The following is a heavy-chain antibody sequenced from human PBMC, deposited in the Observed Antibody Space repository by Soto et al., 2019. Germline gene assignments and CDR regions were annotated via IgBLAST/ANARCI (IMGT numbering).Heavy chain of an antibody. CDR2: IVPMLGTP. D-gene: IGHD1-26*01. V-gene: IGHV1-69*13. CDR3: ARNGTYSSSLSQYSGMDV. CDR1: GGTFDNFI. J-gene: IGHJ6*02. Sequence: SVKVSCKASGGTFDNFIMNWVRQTPGRGLEWMGGIVPMLGTPTYAEKFKGRVTTSATGSTSTMYMEVTSLRSGDTAIYYCARNGTYSSSLSQYSGMDVWGQGTTVTVSS.